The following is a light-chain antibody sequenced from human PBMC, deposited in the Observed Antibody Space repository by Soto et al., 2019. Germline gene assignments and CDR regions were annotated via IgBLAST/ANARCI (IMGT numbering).Light chain of an antibody. CDR3: QQGYSNPWT. CDR1: QSISNN. J-gene: IGKJ1*01. CDR2: SAS. Sequence: EIVMTQSPATLSVSPGERATLSCRASQSISNNLAWYQQKPGQAPRLLIYSASRGATGFPARFSGSGSGTNFTLSLNSLQPEDFATYYCQQGYSNPWTFGQGTKVDIK. V-gene: IGKV3-15*01.